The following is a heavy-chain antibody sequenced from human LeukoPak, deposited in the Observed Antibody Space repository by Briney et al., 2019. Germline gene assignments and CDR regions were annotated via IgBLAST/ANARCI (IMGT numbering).Heavy chain of an antibody. CDR1: GGSISSGGYY. J-gene: IGHJ4*02. V-gene: IGHV4-31*03. CDR2: IYYSGST. Sequence: PSETLSLTCTVSGGSISSGGYYWSWIRQHPGRGLEWIGYIYYSGSTYYNPSLKSRVTISVDRSKNQFSLKLSSVTAADTAVYYCARDAGSGWYDFDYWGQGTLVTVSS. CDR3: ARDAGSGWYDFDY. D-gene: IGHD6-19*01.